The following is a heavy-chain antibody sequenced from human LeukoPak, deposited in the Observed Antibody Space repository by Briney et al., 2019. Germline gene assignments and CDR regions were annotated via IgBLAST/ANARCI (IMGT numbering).Heavy chain of an antibody. CDR2: LYHTGST. D-gene: IGHD3-3*01. CDR3: ARDSDFSYMDV. V-gene: IGHV4-38-2*02. CDR1: GYSISSAYC. Sequence: SETLSLTCTVSGYSISSAYCWGWIRQPAGKGLEWVGSLYHTGSTYYNPSLKSRVTISVDTSKNQFSLKLSSVTAADTAVYYCARDSDFSYMDVWGKGTTVTVSS. J-gene: IGHJ6*03.